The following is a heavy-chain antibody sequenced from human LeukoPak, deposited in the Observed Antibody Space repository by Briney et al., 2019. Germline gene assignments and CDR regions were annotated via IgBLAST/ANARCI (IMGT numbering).Heavy chain of an antibody. CDR2: INTNTGNP. Sequence: GASVKVSCKASGYTFTSYAMNWVRQAPGQGLEWMGWINTNTGNPTYAQGFTGRFVFSLDTSVSTAYLQISSLKAEDTAVYYCAREVWAAAESEDWFDPWGQGTLVTVSS. V-gene: IGHV7-4-1*02. J-gene: IGHJ5*02. CDR3: AREVWAAAESEDWFDP. D-gene: IGHD6-13*01. CDR1: GYTFTSYA.